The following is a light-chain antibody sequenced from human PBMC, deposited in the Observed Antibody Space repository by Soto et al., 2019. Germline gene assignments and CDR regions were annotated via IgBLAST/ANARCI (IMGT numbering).Light chain of an antibody. CDR2: DAS. CDR1: QSVSSY. J-gene: IGKJ5*01. Sequence: IVLTQSPATLSLSPGERATLSCRASQSVSSYLAWYQQKPGQAPRLLIYDASNRATGIPARFSGSGSGTDFTLTISRLEPEDFAMYYCQQYGDSSITFGQGTRLEIK. CDR3: QQYGDSSIT. V-gene: IGKV3-11*01.